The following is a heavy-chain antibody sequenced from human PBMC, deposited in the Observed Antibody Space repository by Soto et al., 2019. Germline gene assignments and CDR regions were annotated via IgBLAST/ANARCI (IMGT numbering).Heavy chain of an antibody. J-gene: IGHJ4*02. CDR3: VRGGCYVSFEY. D-gene: IGHD2-21*01. V-gene: IGHV4-30-2*01. CDR2: ITHLENT. Sequence: QLRLQESGSGVVKTSEYLSLTCTVFGAYISYGGYSWSWIRQAPGGGLEWIGNITHLENTYINPSLKSRLTMSIGRTKNQFSLKLSSMTAADKGVYYCVRGGCYVSFEYWGQGILVTVSS. CDR1: GAYISYGGYS.